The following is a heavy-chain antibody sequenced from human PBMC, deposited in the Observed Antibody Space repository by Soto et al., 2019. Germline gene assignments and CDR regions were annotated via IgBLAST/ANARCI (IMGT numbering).Heavy chain of an antibody. D-gene: IGHD2-8*01. CDR3: ARAYSLKLIVLIRVGYYGMDV. Sequence: GASVKVSCKASGYTFTSYDINWVRQAAGQGLEWMGWMNPNSGNTGYAQKFQGRVTMTRNTSISTAYMELSSLRSEDTAVYYCARAYSLKLIVLIRVGYYGMDVWGQGTTVTVSS. V-gene: IGHV1-8*01. CDR1: GYTFTSYD. CDR2: MNPNSGNT. J-gene: IGHJ6*02.